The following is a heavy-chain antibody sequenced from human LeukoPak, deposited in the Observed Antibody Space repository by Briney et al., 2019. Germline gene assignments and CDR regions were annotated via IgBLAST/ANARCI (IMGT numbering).Heavy chain of an antibody. J-gene: IGHJ3*02. D-gene: IGHD1-26*01. CDR3: AREGSWVRQPFDI. CDR1: GDSVSSATFY. Sequence: SETLSLTCTVSGDSVSSATFYWSWIRQPPGKTLEWIGYVDYSGSSIYNPSLKSRVTISLDTSKNQFSLRPNSVTASDTAVYYCAREGSWVRQPFDIWGQGTMVTVSS. CDR2: VDYSGSS. V-gene: IGHV4-61*01.